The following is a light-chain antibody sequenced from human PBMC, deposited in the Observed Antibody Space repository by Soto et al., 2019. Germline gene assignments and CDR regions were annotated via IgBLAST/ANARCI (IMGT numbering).Light chain of an antibody. CDR1: SGSIASNY. J-gene: IGLJ2*01. Sequence: NFMLPQPHSVSESPGKTVTISCTRSSGSIASNYVQWYQQRPGSAPTTVIYEDNQRPSGVPDRFSGSIDSSSNSASLTISGLKTEDEADYYCQSFDSSNSYVVFGGGTTLTVL. CDR2: EDN. V-gene: IGLV6-57*04. CDR3: QSFDSSNSYVV.